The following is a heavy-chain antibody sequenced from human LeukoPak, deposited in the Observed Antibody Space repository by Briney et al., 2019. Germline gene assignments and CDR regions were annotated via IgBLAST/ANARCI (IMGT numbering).Heavy chain of an antibody. Sequence: SLRLSCAASGFTFSSYAMHWVRQAPGKGLEWVAVISYDGSNKYYADSVKGRFTISRDNSKNTLYLQMNSLRAEDTAVYYCARVREGIAVAATDYWGQGTLVTVSS. CDR3: ARVREGIAVAATDY. D-gene: IGHD6-19*01. CDR2: ISYDGSNK. J-gene: IGHJ4*02. V-gene: IGHV3-30-3*01. CDR1: GFTFSSYA.